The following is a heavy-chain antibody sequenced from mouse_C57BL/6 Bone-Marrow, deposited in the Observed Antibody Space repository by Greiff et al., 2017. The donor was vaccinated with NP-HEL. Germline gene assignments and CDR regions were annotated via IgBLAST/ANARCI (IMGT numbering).Heavy chain of an antibody. CDR1: GFTFSDYY. Sequence: DVKLVESGGGLVQPGGSLKLSCAASGFTFSDYYMYWVRQTPEKRLEWVAYISNGGGSTYYPDTVKGRFTISRDNAKNTLYLQMSRLKSEDTAMYYCARDYDYKYYYAMDYWGQGTSVTVSS. D-gene: IGHD2-4*01. CDR3: ARDYDYKYYYAMDY. CDR2: ISNGGGST. J-gene: IGHJ4*01. V-gene: IGHV5-12*01.